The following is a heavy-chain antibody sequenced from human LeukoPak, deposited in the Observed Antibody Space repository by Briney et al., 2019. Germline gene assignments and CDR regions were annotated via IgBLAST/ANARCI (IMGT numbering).Heavy chain of an antibody. CDR1: GGSLSSYY. V-gene: IGHV4-4*07. J-gene: IGHJ4*02. Sequence: SETLSLTCTVSGGSLSSYYGSCIRQPAGKGLEWLGRIYSSGSANYNPSLKSRVTMSVDTSKNQVTLKLRSVTAADTAVYYCARGTDGDYVDYWGQGTLVTVSS. CDR3: ARGTDGDYVDY. D-gene: IGHD4-17*01. CDR2: IYSSGSA.